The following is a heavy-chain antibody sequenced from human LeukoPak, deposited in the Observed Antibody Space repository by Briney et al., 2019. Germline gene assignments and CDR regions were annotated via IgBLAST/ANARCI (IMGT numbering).Heavy chain of an antibody. CDR3: ARDQRVTGRPDIDY. V-gene: IGHV3-74*03. D-gene: IGHD1-14*01. J-gene: IGHJ4*02. CDR1: GFTFRNDW. Sequence: GGSLRLSCAASGFTFRNDWMHWVRQTPGKGLVWVSRISSDGSSTTYADSAKGRFTISRDNAKNTLYLQMNNLRAEDTAMYYCARDQRVTGRPDIDYWGQGALVIVSS. CDR2: ISSDGSST.